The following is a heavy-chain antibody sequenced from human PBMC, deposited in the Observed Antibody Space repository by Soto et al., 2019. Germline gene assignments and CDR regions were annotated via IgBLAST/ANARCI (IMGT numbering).Heavy chain of an antibody. CDR2: INPIFGTA. D-gene: IGHD2-2*01. J-gene: IGHJ6*02. V-gene: IGHV1-69*06. Sequence: EASVKVSCKASGGSFSSYAISWVRQAPGQGLEWMGGINPIFGTANYAQKFQGRVTITADKSTSTAYLELSSLRSEDTAVYYCAKERSNTSQAHYYYCMDVWGQGTTVTVSS. CDR3: AKERSNTSQAHYYYCMDV. CDR1: GGSFSSYA.